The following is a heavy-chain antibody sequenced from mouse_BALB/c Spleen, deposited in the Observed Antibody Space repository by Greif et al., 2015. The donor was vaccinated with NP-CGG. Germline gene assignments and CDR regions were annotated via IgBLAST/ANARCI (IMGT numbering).Heavy chain of an antibody. CDR2: ISNGGGST. J-gene: IGHJ3*01. D-gene: IGHD2-14*01. Sequence: EVQVVESGGGLAQPGGSLKLSCAASGFTFSSYTMSWVRQTPEKRLEWVAYISNGGGSTYYPDTVKGRFTISRDNAKNTLYLQMSSLKSEDTAMYYCARDRYDTYWGQGTLVTVSA. CDR3: ARDRYDTY. CDR1: GFTFSSYT. V-gene: IGHV5-12-2*01.